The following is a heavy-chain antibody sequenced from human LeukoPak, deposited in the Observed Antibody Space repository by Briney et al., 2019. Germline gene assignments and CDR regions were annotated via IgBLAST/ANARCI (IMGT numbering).Heavy chain of an antibody. CDR3: ARLKFYDSTGYSPGYYMDV. D-gene: IGHD3-22*01. J-gene: IGHJ6*03. CDR2: IYGSGIT. Sequence: SGTLSLTCTVSGGSIISNYWSWIRQSAGTGLEWIGRIYGSGITDYNPSLKSRVTMSLDTSRKQFSLRLTSVTAADTAVYYCARLKFYDSTGYSPGYYMDVWGKGTTVSVFS. CDR1: GGSIISNY. V-gene: IGHV4-4*07.